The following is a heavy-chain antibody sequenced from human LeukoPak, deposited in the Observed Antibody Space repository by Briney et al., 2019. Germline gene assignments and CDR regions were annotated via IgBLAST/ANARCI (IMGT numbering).Heavy chain of an antibody. CDR2: IIPIFGTT. J-gene: IGHJ4*02. CDR1: GGTFSSYA. Sequence: SVKVSCKASGGTFSSYAISWVRQAPGQGLEWMGGIIPIFGTTNYAQKFQGRVTITADKSTSTAYMELSSLRSEDTAVYYCAAEIFGVVIIKPYLYWGQGTLVTVSS. D-gene: IGHD3-3*01. CDR3: AAEIFGVVIIKPYLY. V-gene: IGHV1-69*06.